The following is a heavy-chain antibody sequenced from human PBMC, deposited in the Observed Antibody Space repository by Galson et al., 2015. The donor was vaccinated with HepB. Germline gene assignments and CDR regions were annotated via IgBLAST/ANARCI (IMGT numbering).Heavy chain of an antibody. CDR3: TTTWELLLVDY. Sequence: SLRLSCAASGFTFSNAWMNWVRQAPGKGLEWVGRIKSKTGGGTTDYAAPVKGRFTISRDDSKNTLYLQMNSLKTEDTAVYYCTTTWELLLVDYWGQGTLVTVSS. V-gene: IGHV3-15*07. CDR1: GFTFSNAW. D-gene: IGHD1-26*01. J-gene: IGHJ4*02. CDR2: IKSKTGGGTT.